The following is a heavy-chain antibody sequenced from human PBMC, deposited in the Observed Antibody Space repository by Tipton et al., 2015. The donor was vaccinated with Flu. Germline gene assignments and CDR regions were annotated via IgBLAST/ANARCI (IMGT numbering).Heavy chain of an antibody. CDR2: IYYSGST. Sequence: LRLSCTVSGGSISSSSYYWGWIRQPPGKGLEWIGSIYYSGSTYYNPSLKSRVTISVDTSKNQFSPKLSSVTAADTAVYYCAAFPYYYDSSGYYLTDAFDIWGQGTMVTVSS. CDR3: AAFPYYYDSSGYYLTDAFDI. CDR1: GGSISSSSYY. V-gene: IGHV4-39*07. J-gene: IGHJ3*02. D-gene: IGHD3-22*01.